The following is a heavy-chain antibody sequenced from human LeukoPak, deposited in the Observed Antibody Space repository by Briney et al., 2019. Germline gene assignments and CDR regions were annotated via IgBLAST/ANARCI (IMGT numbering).Heavy chain of an antibody. CDR2: ISSSSTYI. V-gene: IGHV3-21*01. CDR1: GFTFSSYS. D-gene: IGHD6-25*01. J-gene: IGHJ4*02. Sequence: GGSLRLSCAASGFTFSSYSMNWVRQAPGKGLEWVSSISSSSTYIYYADSVKGRFTISRDNAKNSLYLQMNSLRVEDTAVYYCARDPSAGSGSWGRGTLVIVSS. CDR3: ARDPSAGSGS.